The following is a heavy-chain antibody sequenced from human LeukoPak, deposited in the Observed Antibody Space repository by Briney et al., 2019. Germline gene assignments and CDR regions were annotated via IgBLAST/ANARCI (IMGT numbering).Heavy chain of an antibody. Sequence: PGGPLRLSCAAPAFTFNEYSMNWVRQAPGKGLEWISYISGRSSTIYYADSVRGRFTISRDNAKNSMYLQMNSLRAEDTAVYYCARDRLTSGSYFFDYWGQGTLVTVSS. V-gene: IGHV3-48*01. CDR1: AFTFNEYS. CDR3: ARDRLTSGSYFFDY. J-gene: IGHJ4*02. D-gene: IGHD1-26*01. CDR2: ISGRSSTI.